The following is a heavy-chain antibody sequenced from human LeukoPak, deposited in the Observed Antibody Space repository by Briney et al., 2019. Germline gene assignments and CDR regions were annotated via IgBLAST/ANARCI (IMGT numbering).Heavy chain of an antibody. CDR1: GFTFSNNY. CDR2: IYSGGST. V-gene: IGHV3-66*01. Sequence: GGSLRLSCAASGFTFSNNYMSWVRQAPGKGLEWVSVIYSGGSTYYADSVKGRFTISRDNSKNTLYLQMNSLRAEDTSVYYCARDLAYWGQGTLVTVSS. CDR3: ARDLAY. J-gene: IGHJ4*02.